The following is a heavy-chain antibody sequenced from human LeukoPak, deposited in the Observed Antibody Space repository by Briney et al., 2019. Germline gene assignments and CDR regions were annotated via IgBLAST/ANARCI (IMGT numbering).Heavy chain of an antibody. Sequence: SETLSLTCAVYGGSFSGYYWSWIRQPPGKGLEWIGEINHSGSTNYNPSLKSRVTIPVDTSKNQFSLKLSSVTAADTAVYYCASAWGYSSSSLAPFDYWGQGTLVTVSS. CDR2: INHSGST. J-gene: IGHJ4*02. V-gene: IGHV4-34*01. D-gene: IGHD6-6*01. CDR3: ASAWGYSSSSLAPFDY. CDR1: GGSFSGYY.